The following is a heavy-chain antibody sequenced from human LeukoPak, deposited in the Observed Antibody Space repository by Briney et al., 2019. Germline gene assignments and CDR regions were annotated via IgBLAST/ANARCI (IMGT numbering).Heavy chain of an antibody. Sequence: GGSLRPSCAASGFTFSSYAMHWVRQAPGKGLEWVAVISYDGSNKYYADSVKGRFTISRDNSKNTLYLQMNSLRAEDTAVYYCARGLAAAGIFPIPFDPWGQGTLVTVSS. D-gene: IGHD6-13*01. V-gene: IGHV3-30-3*01. CDR3: ARGLAAAGIFPIPFDP. CDR1: GFTFSSYA. J-gene: IGHJ5*02. CDR2: ISYDGSNK.